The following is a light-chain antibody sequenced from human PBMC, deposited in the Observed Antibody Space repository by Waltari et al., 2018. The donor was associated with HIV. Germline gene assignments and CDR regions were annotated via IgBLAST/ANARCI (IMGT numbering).Light chain of an antibody. CDR3: QSYDSSLV. V-gene: IGLV1-40*01. CDR2: GDN. Sequence: QSVLTQPPSVSGAPGQRLTISCTGSSSNIGAGSDVHWYQQIAGAAPKLLTYGDNIRPSGVPDRFSGTKSGTSASLAITGLQAEEAADYYCQSYDSSLVFGGGTKLTV. CDR1: SSNIGAGSD. J-gene: IGLJ2*01.